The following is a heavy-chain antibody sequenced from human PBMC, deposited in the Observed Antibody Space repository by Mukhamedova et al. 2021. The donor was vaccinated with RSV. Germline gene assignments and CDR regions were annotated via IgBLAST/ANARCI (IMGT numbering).Heavy chain of an antibody. Sequence: MGWINAGNGNTKYSQKFQGRVTITRDTSASTAYMELSSLRSEDTAVYYCARVSSGWYGVGYFDYWGQGTLFTVSS. J-gene: IGHJ4*02. CDR2: INAGNGNT. CDR3: ARVSSGWYGVGYFDY. D-gene: IGHD6-19*01. V-gene: IGHV1-3*01.